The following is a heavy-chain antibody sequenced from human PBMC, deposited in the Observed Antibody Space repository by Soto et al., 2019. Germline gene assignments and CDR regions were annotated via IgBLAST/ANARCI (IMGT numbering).Heavy chain of an antibody. CDR3: ARGRIVVVPAAIQHYYYGMDV. V-gene: IGHV4-31*03. CDR2: IYYSGST. Sequence: QVQLQESGPGLVKPSQTLSLTCTVSGGSISSGGYYWSWIRQHPGKGLEWIGYIYYSGSTYYNPSLKSRVTLSVDTSKNQFSLKLSSVTAADTAVYYCARGRIVVVPAAIQHYYYGMDVWGQGTTVTVSS. CDR1: GGSISSGGYY. D-gene: IGHD2-2*01. J-gene: IGHJ6*02.